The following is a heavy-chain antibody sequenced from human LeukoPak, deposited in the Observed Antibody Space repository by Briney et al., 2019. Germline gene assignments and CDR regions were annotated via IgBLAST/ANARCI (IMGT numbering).Heavy chain of an antibody. CDR2: VSWDGDTT. V-gene: IGHV3-43*01. J-gene: IGHJ6*03. CDR3: ARGEYSGYVGYYYYYMDV. CDR1: GFTFDDYI. Sequence: GGSLRLSCAASGFTFDDYIMHWVRQAPGKGLEWVSLVSWDGDTTYYADSVKGRFTISRDNAKNSLYLQMNSLRAEDTAVYYCARGEYSGYVGYYYYYMDVWGKGTTVTISS. D-gene: IGHD5-12*01.